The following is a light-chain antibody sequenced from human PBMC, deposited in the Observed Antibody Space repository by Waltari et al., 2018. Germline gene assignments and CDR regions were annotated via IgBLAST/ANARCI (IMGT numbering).Light chain of an antibody. CDR3: QAYDSSLSAWV. J-gene: IGLJ3*02. CDR1: RSNIGAGSA. CDR2: GDS. V-gene: IGLV1-40*01. Sequence: QSVLTQPPSVSGDPGQRVTISCSGNRSNIGAGSAVHWYQQFPGTVPKLLIFGDSFRPAGVLDRFSGSKSGTSASLAITGLQADDEAVYYCQAYDSSLSAWVFGAGTKLTVL.